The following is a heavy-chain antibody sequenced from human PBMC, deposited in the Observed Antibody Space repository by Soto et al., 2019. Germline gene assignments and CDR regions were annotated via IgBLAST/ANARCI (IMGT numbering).Heavy chain of an antibody. CDR1: GFTFSNYG. V-gene: IGHV3-33*01. CDR3: AGDGNNNWCFDS. D-gene: IGHD1-20*01. J-gene: IGHJ4*02. Sequence: QVQLVESGGGVVQPGRSLRLSCAASGFTFSNYGMHWVRQVPGKGLEWVTITWHDGSKKYYAESVKGRFAISRDNHKNMFYLQMNSLRAEDTAVYYCAGDGNNNWCFDSWGRGTLVTVSS. CDR2: TWHDGSKK.